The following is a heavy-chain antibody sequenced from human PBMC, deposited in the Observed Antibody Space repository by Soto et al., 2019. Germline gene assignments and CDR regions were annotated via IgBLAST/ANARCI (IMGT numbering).Heavy chain of an antibody. CDR1: GYTFTSYY. V-gene: IGHV1-46*03. J-gene: IGHJ6*02. Sequence: GASVKVSCKASGYTFTSYYMHWVRQAPGQGLEWMGIINPSGGSTSYAQKFQGRVTMTRDTSTSTVYMELSSLRSEDTAVYYCARDVAAAYYYYGMDVWGQGTTVTVSS. D-gene: IGHD6-13*01. CDR3: ARDVAAAYYYYGMDV. CDR2: INPSGGST.